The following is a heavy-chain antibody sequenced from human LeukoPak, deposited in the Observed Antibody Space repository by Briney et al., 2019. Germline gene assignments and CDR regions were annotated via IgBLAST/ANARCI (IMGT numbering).Heavy chain of an antibody. D-gene: IGHD5-18*01. CDR1: GFTFSSYS. V-gene: IGHV3-48*04. CDR3: ARAWRNTATLGWFDP. CDR2: ISSSSSTI. Sequence: GGSLRLSCAASGFTFSSYSMNWVRQAPGKGLEWVSYISSSSSTIYYADSVKGRFTISRDNAKNSLYLQMNSLRAEDTAVYYCARAWRNTATLGWFDPWGRGTLVTVSS. J-gene: IGHJ5*02.